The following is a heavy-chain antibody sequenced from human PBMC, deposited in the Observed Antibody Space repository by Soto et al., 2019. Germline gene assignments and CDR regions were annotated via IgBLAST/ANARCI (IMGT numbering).Heavy chain of an antibody. CDR3: AREGRLGELSSVDY. J-gene: IGHJ4*02. V-gene: IGHV1-2*02. CDR2: INPNSGGT. D-gene: IGHD3-16*02. Sequence: ASVKVSCKASGYTFTGYYMHWVRQAPGQGLEWMGWINPNSGGTNYAQKFQGRATMTRDTSISTAYMELSRLRSDDTAVYYCAREGRLGELSSVDYWGQGTLVTVSS. CDR1: GYTFTGYY.